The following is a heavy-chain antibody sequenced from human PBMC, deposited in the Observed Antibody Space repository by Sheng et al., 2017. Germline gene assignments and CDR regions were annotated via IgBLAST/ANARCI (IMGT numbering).Heavy chain of an antibody. J-gene: IGHJ6*02. CDR1: GGSFSGYY. CDR2: VNHSGST. Sequence: QVQLQQWGAGLLKPSEILSLTCAVYGGSFSGYYWSWIRQPPREGAWSGLGKVNHSGSTNYNPSLKSRVTISVDTSKNQFSLKLSSVTAADTAVYYCASLSLAARPFFSYGMDVWGQGTTVTVSS. D-gene: IGHD6-6*01. V-gene: IGHV4-34*01. CDR3: ASLSLAARPFFSYGMDV.